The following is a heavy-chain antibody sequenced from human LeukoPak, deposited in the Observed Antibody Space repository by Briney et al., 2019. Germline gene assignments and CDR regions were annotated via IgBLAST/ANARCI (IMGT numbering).Heavy chain of an antibody. CDR3: AKDKKLRFLEWLLLAPDAFDI. CDR2: IRYDGSNK. D-gene: IGHD3-3*01. CDR1: GFTFSSYG. J-gene: IGHJ3*02. Sequence: PGGSLRLSCAASGFTFSSYGMHWVRQAPGKGLEWVAFIRYDGSNKYYADSVKGRFTISRDNSKNTLYLQMNSLRAEDTAVYNCAKDKKLRFLEWLLLAPDAFDIWGQGTMVTVSS. V-gene: IGHV3-30*02.